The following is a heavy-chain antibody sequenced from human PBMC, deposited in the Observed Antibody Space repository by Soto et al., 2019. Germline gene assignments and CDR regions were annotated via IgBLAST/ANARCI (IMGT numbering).Heavy chain of an antibody. V-gene: IGHV4-39*01. CDR2: IYYSGST. Sequence: SETLSLTCTVSGGSISSSSYYWGWIRQPPGRGLEWIGSIYYSGSTYYNPSLKSRVTISVDTSKNQFSLKLSSVTAADTAVYYCARHQSYDFWSGYYGWFDPWGQGTLVTVSS. D-gene: IGHD3-3*01. CDR3: ARHQSYDFWSGYYGWFDP. J-gene: IGHJ5*02. CDR1: GGSISSSSYY.